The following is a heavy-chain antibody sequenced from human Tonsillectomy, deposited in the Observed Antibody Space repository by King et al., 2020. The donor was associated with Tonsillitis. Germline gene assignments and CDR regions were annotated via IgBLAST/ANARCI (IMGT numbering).Heavy chain of an antibody. Sequence: QLQESGPGLVKPSETLSLTCTVFGDSISSSRYFWGWIRQPPGKGLEWIGSIYYSGSTYCNPSLKSRVTISEDTSKNQVFLNLTSVTAADTAVYYCARRGSGRYYHYVDVWGKGTTVTVSS. CDR1: GDSISSSRYF. CDR2: IYYSGST. CDR3: ARRGSGRYYHYVDV. J-gene: IGHJ6*03. D-gene: IGHD3-10*01. V-gene: IGHV4-39*01.